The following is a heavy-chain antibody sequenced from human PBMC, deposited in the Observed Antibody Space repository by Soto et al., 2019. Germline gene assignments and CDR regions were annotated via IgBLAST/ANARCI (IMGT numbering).Heavy chain of an antibody. CDR3: ARTYYDFWSGYYTFDY. D-gene: IGHD3-3*01. J-gene: IGHJ4*02. V-gene: IGHV4-34*01. CDR2: INHSGST. CDR1: GGSFSGYY. Sequence: SETLSLTCAVYGGSFSGYYWSWIRQPPGKGLEWIGEINHSGSTNYNPSLKSRVTISVDTSKNQFSLKLSSVTAADTAVYYCARTYYDFWSGYYTFDYWGQGTLVTV.